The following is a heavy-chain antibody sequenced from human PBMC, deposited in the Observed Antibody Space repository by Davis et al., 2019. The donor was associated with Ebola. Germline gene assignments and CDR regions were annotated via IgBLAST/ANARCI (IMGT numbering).Heavy chain of an antibody. CDR3: TGGEDTAMVPFDY. CDR1: GFTFSGSA. CDR2: IRSKANSYAT. Sequence: PGGSLRLSCAASGFTFSGSAMHWVRQASGKGLEWVGRIRSKANSYATAYAASVKGRFTISRDDSKNTAYLQMNSLKTEDTAVYYCTGGEDTAMVPFDYWGQGTLVTVSS. V-gene: IGHV3-73*01. D-gene: IGHD5-18*01. J-gene: IGHJ4*02.